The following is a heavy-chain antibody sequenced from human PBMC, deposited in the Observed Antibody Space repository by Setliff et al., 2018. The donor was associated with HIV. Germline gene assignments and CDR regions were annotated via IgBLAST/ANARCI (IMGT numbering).Heavy chain of an antibody. D-gene: IGHD3-16*01. CDR1: GFAFESYA. J-gene: IGHJ3*02. CDR3: VKDYAHLYAFDI. V-gene: IGHV3-9*01. CDR2: ISWSSGNI. Sequence: GGSLRLSCTASGFAFESYAMHWVRQAPGKGLEWVSGISWSSGNIVYADSVKGRFTISRDNAKNSLYLQTNSLRVEDTAFYYCVKDYAHLYAFDIWGQGTMVTVSS.